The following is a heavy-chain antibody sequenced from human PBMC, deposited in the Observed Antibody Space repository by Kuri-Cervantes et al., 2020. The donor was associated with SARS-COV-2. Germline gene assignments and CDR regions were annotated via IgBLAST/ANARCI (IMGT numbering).Heavy chain of an antibody. J-gene: IGHJ4*02. CDR1: GFTFSSYW. V-gene: IGHV3-7*01. CDR3: ARVRGGGRAAAGLDY. CDR2: IKQDGSEK. D-gene: IGHD6-13*01. Sequence: GGSLRLSCAASGFTFSSYWMSWVRQAPGKGLEWVANIKQDGSEKYYVDSVKGRFTISRDNAKSSLYLQMNSLRAEDTAVYYCARVRGGGRAAAGLDYWGQGTLVTVSS.